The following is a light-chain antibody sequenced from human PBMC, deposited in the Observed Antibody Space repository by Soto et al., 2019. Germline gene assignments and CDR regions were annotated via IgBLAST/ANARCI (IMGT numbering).Light chain of an antibody. CDR2: EVS. CDR1: SSDVGAYKY. CDR3: TSYVGSNIWV. V-gene: IGLV2-8*01. J-gene: IGLJ3*02. Sequence: QSVLTQSPSASGSPGQSVTISCTGTSSDVGAYKYVSWYQQYPGKAPKLMIYEVSKRPSGVPDRFSGSKSGNTASLTVSGLQAEDEADYYCTSYVGSNIWVFGGGTKLIVL.